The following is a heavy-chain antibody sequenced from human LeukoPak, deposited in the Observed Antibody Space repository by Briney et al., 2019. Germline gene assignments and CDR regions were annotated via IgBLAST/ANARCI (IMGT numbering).Heavy chain of an antibody. J-gene: IGHJ4*02. CDR2: IYYTET. CDR3: ATRKLGNDY. Sequence: PSETLSLTCSVSGGSISSYYWSWIRQSPGKGLEWIGYIYYTETSYNPSLKSRVTISADTSKNQFSLKLYSVTAADTAVYYCATRKLGNDYWGQGTLVTVSS. V-gene: IGHV4-59*01. D-gene: IGHD7-27*01. CDR1: GGSISSYY.